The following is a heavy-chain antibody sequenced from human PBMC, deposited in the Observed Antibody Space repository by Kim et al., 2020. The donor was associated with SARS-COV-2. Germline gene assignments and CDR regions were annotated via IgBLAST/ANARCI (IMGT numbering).Heavy chain of an antibody. J-gene: IGHJ6*02. Sequence: ASVKVSCKASGYTFTGYYMHWVRQAPGQGLEWMGWINPNSGGTNYAQKFQGRVTMTRDTSISTAYMELSRLRSDDTAVYYCASHRLYSSSWQNRLVHYYGMDVWGQGTTVTVSS. D-gene: IGHD6-13*01. V-gene: IGHV1-2*02. CDR1: GYTFTGYY. CDR2: INPNSGGT. CDR3: ASHRLYSSSWQNRLVHYYGMDV.